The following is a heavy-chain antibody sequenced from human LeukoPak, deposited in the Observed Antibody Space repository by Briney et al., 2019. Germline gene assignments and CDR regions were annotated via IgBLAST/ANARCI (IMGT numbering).Heavy chain of an antibody. V-gene: IGHV4-59*01. CDR2: IYHSGST. Sequence: PSETLSLTCTVSGGSISSYYWSWIRQPPGKGLEWIGYIYHSGSTNYNPSLTSRVTISVDTSKNQFSLKLSSVTAADTAVYYCARESHGSSWYVRANWFDPWGQGTLVTVSS. D-gene: IGHD6-13*01. CDR1: GGSISSYY. CDR3: ARESHGSSWYVRANWFDP. J-gene: IGHJ5*02.